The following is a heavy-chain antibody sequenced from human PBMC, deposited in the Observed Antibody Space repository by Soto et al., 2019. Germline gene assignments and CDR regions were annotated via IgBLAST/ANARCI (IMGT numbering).Heavy chain of an antibody. D-gene: IGHD6-19*01. Sequence: ASVKVSCKASGYTFTSYAMHWVRHAPGQRLEWMGWINAGNGNTKYSQKFQGRVTITRDTSASTAYMELSSLRSEDTAVYYCARYSSGWYGRAFDIWGQGTMVTGS. J-gene: IGHJ3*02. CDR2: INAGNGNT. V-gene: IGHV1-3*01. CDR3: ARYSSGWYGRAFDI. CDR1: GYTFTSYA.